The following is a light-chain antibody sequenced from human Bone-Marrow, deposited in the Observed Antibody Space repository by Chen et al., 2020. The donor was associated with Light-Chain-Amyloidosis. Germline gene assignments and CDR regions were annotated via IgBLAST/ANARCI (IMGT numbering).Light chain of an antibody. J-gene: IGLJ3*02. CDR2: DDS. CDR3: QVWDRSSDRPV. CDR1: NIGSTS. V-gene: IGLV3-21*02. Sequence: SYVLTQPSSGSVAPAQTATIACGGNNIGSTSVHCYQQTPGQAPLLVVYDDSDRPSGIPERLSGSNSGNTATLTISRVEAGDEADYYCQVWDRSSDRPVFGGGTKLTVL.